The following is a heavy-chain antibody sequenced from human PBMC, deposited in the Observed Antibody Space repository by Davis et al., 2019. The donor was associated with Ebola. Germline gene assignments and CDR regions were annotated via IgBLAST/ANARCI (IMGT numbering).Heavy chain of an antibody. CDR1: GGTFSSYT. D-gene: IGHD3-3*01. CDR3: ARDPIPFWSGYYMFNWFDP. V-gene: IGHV1-69*04. CDR2: IIPILGIA. J-gene: IGHJ5*02. Sequence: SVKVSCKASGGTFSSYTISWVRQAPGQGLEWMGRIIPILGIANYAQKFQGRVTITRDTSASTAYMELSSLRSEDTAVYYCARDPIPFWSGYYMFNWFDPWGQGTLVTVSS.